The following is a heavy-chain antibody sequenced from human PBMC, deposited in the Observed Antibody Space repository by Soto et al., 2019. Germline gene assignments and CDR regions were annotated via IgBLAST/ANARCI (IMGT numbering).Heavy chain of an antibody. CDR3: DNLYGDQFDY. CDR2: ISSDGSNK. D-gene: IGHD4-17*01. V-gene: IGHV3-30*03. CDR1: GFSFRSYG. J-gene: IGHJ4*02. Sequence: GGSLRLSCAASGFSFRSYGMHWIRQAPGKGLDWVAVISSDGSNKYYADSVKGRFIISRDNSKNTLYLQMNSLRADDTAVYYCDNLYGDQFDYWGQGTLVTVSS.